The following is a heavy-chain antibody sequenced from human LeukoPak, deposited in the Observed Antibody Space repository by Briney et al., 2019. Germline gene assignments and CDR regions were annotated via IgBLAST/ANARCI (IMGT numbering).Heavy chain of an antibody. J-gene: IGHJ3*02. D-gene: IGHD2-21*02. CDR1: GGSISSSYW. CDR3: AGAYCGGDCYSGRAFDI. CDR2: VYHSVST. Sequence: TSSETLSLTCAVSGGSISSSYWWSWVRQPPGQGLEWIGEVYHSVSTNYYPSLKSRVTISIEKSKNQFSLKLSSVTAADTAVYYCAGAYCGGDCYSGRAFDIWGQGTMVTVSS. V-gene: IGHV4-4*02.